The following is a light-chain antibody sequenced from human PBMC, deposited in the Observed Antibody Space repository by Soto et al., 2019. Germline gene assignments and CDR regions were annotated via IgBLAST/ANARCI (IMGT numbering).Light chain of an antibody. V-gene: IGKV3-20*01. CDR3: QQYGSSSYT. Sequence: EIVLTQSPGTLSLSPGERATLSCRASQSISSSYLAWYQQKPGQAPRLLIYAASSRATGIPDRFSGSGSGTDFTLTISRRLPEDLAGYYCQQYGSSSYTFGQGTQLEIK. CDR2: AAS. J-gene: IGKJ2*01. CDR1: QSISSSY.